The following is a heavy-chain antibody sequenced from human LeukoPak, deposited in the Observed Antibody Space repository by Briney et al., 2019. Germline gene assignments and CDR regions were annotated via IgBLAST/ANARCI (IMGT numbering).Heavy chain of an antibody. CDR2: IYYSGST. V-gene: IGHV4-61*01. CDR3: ARPRTYCSSTSCHKGSLYYFDY. D-gene: IGHD2-2*02. CDR1: GGSVSSGSYY. J-gene: IGHJ4*02. Sequence: SETLSLTCTVSGGSVSSGSYYWSWIRQPPGKGLEWIGYIYYSGSTNYNPSLKSRVTISVDTSKNQFSLKLNSVTAADTAVYYCARPRTYCSSTSCHKGSLYYFDYWGQGTLVTVSS.